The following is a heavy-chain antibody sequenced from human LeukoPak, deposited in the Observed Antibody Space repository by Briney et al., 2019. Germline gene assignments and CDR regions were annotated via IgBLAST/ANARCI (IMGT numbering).Heavy chain of an antibody. J-gene: IGHJ4*02. D-gene: IGHD3-22*01. Sequence: ASVKVSCKASGYTFTGYYMHWVRQAPGQGLEWMGRINPNSGGTNYAQKFQGRVTMTRDTSISTAYMELSRLRFDDTAVYYCASRYYYDSSGYFDYWGQGTLVTVSS. CDR1: GYTFTGYY. CDR2: INPNSGGT. V-gene: IGHV1-2*06. CDR3: ASRYYYDSSGYFDY.